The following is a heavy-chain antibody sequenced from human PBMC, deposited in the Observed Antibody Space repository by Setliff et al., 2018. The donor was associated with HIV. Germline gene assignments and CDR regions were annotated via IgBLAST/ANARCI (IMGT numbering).Heavy chain of an antibody. CDR3: ARDWRSGYDLNFDY. CDR1: GFTVSSYA. V-gene: IGHV3-30*04. D-gene: IGHD5-12*01. CDR2: ISYDGSNK. J-gene: IGHJ4*02. Sequence: GGSLRLSCAASGFTVSSYAMHWVRQAPGKGLEWVAVISYDGSNKYYADSVKGRFTISRDNSKNPLYLQMNSLRAEDTAMYYCARDWRSGYDLNFDYWGQGTLVTVSS.